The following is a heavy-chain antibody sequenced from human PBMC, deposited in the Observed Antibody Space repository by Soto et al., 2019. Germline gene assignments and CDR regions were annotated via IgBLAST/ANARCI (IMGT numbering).Heavy chain of an antibody. Sequence: PGESLKISCTGSGYTFPSYWIGWVRQMPGKGLEWMGIIYPGDSDTRYSPSFQGQVTISVDMSSSTAYLQLNSLKASDTAMYYCARLPYSSGWYYIYWGHGTPVTVSS. CDR3: ARLPYSSGWYYIY. J-gene: IGHJ4*01. CDR1: GYTFPSYW. CDR2: IYPGDSDT. D-gene: IGHD6-19*01. V-gene: IGHV5-51*01.